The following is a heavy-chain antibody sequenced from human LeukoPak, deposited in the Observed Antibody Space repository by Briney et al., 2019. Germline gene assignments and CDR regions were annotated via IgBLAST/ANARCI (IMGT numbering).Heavy chain of an antibody. J-gene: IGHJ4*02. Sequence: GGSLRLSCVASRFTFSNYWMSWVRQAPGKGLEWVANINQDGSKKRYADSMKGRFTISRDNAKESSFLQLSSLRAEDTAVYYCAKWGPYCVGDYCPALDSWGPGTLVTVSS. V-gene: IGHV3-7*01. D-gene: IGHD2-21*02. CDR2: INQDGSKK. CDR3: AKWGPYCVGDYCPALDS. CDR1: RFTFSNYW.